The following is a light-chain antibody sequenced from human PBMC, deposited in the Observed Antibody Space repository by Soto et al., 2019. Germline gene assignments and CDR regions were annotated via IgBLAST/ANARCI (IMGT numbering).Light chain of an antibody. CDR2: GAS. Sequence: EIVMTQSPATLSVSPGERATLSCRASQSVSSNVAWYQQKPGQAPRLLIYGASTRATGIPARFSGSGSGTDFTLTIPRLEPEDFAVYYCLQYGSSVWTFGQGTKVDI. J-gene: IGKJ1*01. V-gene: IGKV3-15*01. CDR1: QSVSSN. CDR3: LQYGSSVWT.